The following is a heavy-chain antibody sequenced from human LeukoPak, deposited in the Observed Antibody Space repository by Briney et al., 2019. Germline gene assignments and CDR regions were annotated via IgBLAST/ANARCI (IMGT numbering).Heavy chain of an antibody. CDR2: IGGSGGST. J-gene: IGHJ3*02. CDR3: AKDHLDRITFGGVITRLIHAFDI. D-gene: IGHD3-16*02. CDR1: GFTFSSYA. Sequence: PGGSLRLSCAASGFTFSSYAMSWVRQAPGKGLEWVSAIGGSGGSTYYADSVKGRFTISRDNSKNTLYLQMNSLRAEDTAVYYCAKDHLDRITFGGVITRLIHAFDIWGQGTMVTVSS. V-gene: IGHV3-23*01.